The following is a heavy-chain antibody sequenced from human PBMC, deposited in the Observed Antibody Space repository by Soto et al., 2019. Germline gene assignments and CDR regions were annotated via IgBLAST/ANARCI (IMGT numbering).Heavy chain of an antibody. Sequence: ASVKVCCPSSGYIFTSYSRRWVRHAPGQGLEWMGLISAYTGDTKYAQKFQGRVTMTTDPSTYTAYMELRSLRSDDSAIFYCARVAVTGKSPRPHGFDQWGQGTLVTVSS. CDR1: GYIFTSYS. CDR3: ARVAVTGKSPRPHGFDQ. V-gene: IGHV1-18*01. CDR2: ISAYTGDT. D-gene: IGHD6-19*01. J-gene: IGHJ5*02.